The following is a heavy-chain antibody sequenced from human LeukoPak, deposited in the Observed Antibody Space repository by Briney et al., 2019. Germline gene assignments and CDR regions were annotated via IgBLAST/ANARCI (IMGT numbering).Heavy chain of an antibody. CDR3: AKDYYYYDSSGLDDY. D-gene: IGHD3-22*01. J-gene: IGHJ4*02. V-gene: IGHV3-23*01. CDR1: GFTLSSYA. Sequence: GGSLRLSCAASGFTLSSYAMSWVRQAPGKGLEWLSAISGSGGSTYYADSVKGRFTISRDNSKNTLYLQMNSLRAEDTAVYYCAKDYYYYDSSGLDDYWGQGTLVTVSS. CDR2: ISGSGGST.